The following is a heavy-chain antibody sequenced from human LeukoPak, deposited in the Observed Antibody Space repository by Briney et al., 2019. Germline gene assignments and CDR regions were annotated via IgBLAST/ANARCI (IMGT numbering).Heavy chain of an antibody. CDR3: ARVSGSFNYWYFDL. J-gene: IGHJ2*01. D-gene: IGHD1-26*01. V-gene: IGHV4-59*08. CDR2: IYYSGST. CDR1: GCSISSYY. Sequence: SETLSLTCTVSGCSISSYYWSWIRQPPGKGLEWIGYIYYSGSTNYNPSLKSRVTISVDTSKNQFSLKLSSVTAADTAVYYCARVSGSFNYWYFDLWGRGTLVTVSS.